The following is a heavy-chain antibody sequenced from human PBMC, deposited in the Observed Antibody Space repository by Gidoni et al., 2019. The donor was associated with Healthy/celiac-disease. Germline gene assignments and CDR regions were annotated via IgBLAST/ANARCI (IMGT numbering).Heavy chain of an antibody. Sequence: EVQLVESGGGLVQPGGSLKLSCAASGFPFSGSDLHWVRQASGKGLEWVGRIRSKANSYATAYAASVKGRFTISRDDSKNTAYLQMNSLKTEDTAVYYCTRPAYYDFWSGTDNWFDPWGQGTLVTVSS. V-gene: IGHV3-73*02. D-gene: IGHD3-3*01. CDR3: TRPAYYDFWSGTDNWFDP. CDR2: IRSKANSYAT. J-gene: IGHJ5*02. CDR1: GFPFSGSD.